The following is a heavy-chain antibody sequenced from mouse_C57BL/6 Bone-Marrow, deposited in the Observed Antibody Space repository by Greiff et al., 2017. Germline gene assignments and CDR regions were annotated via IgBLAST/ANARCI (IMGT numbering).Heavy chain of an antibody. V-gene: IGHV1-19*01. CDR1: GYPFTDYY. J-gene: IGHJ3*01. CDR3: ASRSAY. Sequence: EVQLQQSGPVLVKPGASVKMSCKASGYPFTDYYLNWVKQSHGKSLEWIGVINPYTGGPSYNQKFKGKATLTVDKSSSTAYIELNSLTSEDSAVYYCASRSAYWGQGTLVTVSA. CDR2: INPYTGGP.